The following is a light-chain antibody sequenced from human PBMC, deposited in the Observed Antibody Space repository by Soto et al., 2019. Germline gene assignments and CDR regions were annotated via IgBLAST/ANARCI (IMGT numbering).Light chain of an antibody. Sequence: DIQMTHSPSTLSASVGDRVTITCRASQSISSWLAWYQQKPGKAPKLLIHEASRLETGVPSRFSGSESGTEFTLTISGLHAEDSATYYCQQYTNFPLTFGGGTKVDIK. CDR3: QQYTNFPLT. V-gene: IGKV1-5*01. CDR1: QSISSW. J-gene: IGKJ4*01. CDR2: EAS.